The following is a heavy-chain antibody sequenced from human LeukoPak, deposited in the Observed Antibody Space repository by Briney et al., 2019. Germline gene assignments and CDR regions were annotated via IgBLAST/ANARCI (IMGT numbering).Heavy chain of an antibody. J-gene: IGHJ4*02. CDR1: GGTFSSYA. CDR2: IIPIFGTA. D-gene: IGHD5-12*01. Sequence: SVKVSCKASGGTFSSYAISWVRQAPGQGLEWMGGIIPIFGTANYAQKFQGRVTITADESTSTAYMELSSLRSEDTAVYYCARAAGSGYSGYDSDYWAREPWSPSPQ. V-gene: IGHV1-69*13. CDR3: ARAAGSGYSGYDSDY.